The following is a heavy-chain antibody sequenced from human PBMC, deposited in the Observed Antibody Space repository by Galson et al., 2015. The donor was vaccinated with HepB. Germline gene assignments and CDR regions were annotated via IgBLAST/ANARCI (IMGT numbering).Heavy chain of an antibody. CDR3: AREVSMTSGWYDF. D-gene: IGHD2-2*01. Sequence: SVKVSCKAFGYTLTSYYMHWVRQAPGQGLEWVGIINPSGGDTSYAQKFQDRLTLTSDTSTSTIYMELGSLKFEDTAVYYCAREVSMTSGWYDFWGQGTLVTVFS. J-gene: IGHJ5*01. CDR1: GYTLTSYY. V-gene: IGHV1-46*03. CDR2: INPSGGDT.